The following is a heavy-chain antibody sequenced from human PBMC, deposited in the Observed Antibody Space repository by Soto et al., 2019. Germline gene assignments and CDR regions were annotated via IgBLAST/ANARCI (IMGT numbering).Heavy chain of an antibody. CDR1: GFTFSNHW. V-gene: IGHV3-74*01. Sequence: EVQLVESGGGLVQPGGSLRLSCEASGFTFSNHWIHWVRQPPGKGLLWVSRISPDGSSTNYAGSVEGRFTVSRDNARNTLFLQMNSLRDDHAAEYYCVRGPSGWYGIDYWGQGTLVTVSS. CDR3: VRGPSGWYGIDY. CDR2: ISPDGSST. D-gene: IGHD6-13*01. J-gene: IGHJ4*02.